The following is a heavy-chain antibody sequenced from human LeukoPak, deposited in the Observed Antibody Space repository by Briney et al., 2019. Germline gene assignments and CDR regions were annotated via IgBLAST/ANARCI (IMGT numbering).Heavy chain of an antibody. CDR1: GFTFSSYA. CDR2: ISSAGGST. J-gene: IGHJ4*02. Sequence: GGSLRLSSAASGFTFSSYAMSWIRQAPGKGLEWVSAISSAGGSTYYADSVKGRFTISRDNSKNTFFLQMNSLRAEDTAVYYWAKVGVSGSYGGFDYWGQGTLVTVSS. D-gene: IGHD1-26*01. V-gene: IGHV3-23*01. CDR3: AKVGVSGSYGGFDY.